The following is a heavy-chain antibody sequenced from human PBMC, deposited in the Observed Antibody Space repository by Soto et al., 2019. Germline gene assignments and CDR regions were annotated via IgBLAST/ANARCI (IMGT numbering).Heavy chain of an antibody. CDR2: IDPSASYT. Sequence: GEYLKISCKGSGYSFTSYWISCVRQMPGKGLEWMGLIDPSASYTNYSPSFQGHVTISADKAISTAYLQWSSLKASDTAMYYCARHHCSSASCDYDRDYYYGMDVWAQGTRVTVAS. CDR1: GYSFTSYW. CDR3: ARHHCSSASCDYDRDYYYGMDV. V-gene: IGHV5-10-1*01. D-gene: IGHD2-2*01. J-gene: IGHJ6*02.